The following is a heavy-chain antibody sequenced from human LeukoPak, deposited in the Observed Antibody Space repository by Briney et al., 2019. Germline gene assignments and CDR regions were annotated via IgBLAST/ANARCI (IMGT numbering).Heavy chain of an antibody. V-gene: IGHV4-34*01. D-gene: IGHD5-18*01. CDR2: INHSGST. CDR1: GGSFSGYY. J-gene: IGHJ4*02. Sequence: PSETLSLTCAVYGGSFSGYYWSWIRQPPGKGLEWIGEINHSGSTDYNPSLKSRVTISVDTSKNQFSLKLSSVTAADTVVYYCARPLRGYSYGYYYWGQGTLVTVSS. CDR3: ARPLRGYSYGYYY.